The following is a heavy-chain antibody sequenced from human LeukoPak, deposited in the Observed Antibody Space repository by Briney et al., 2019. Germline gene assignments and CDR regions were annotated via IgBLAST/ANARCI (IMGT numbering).Heavy chain of an antibody. CDR1: GFTFSSYE. CDR3: ASPPHYYDSS. V-gene: IGHV3-48*03. J-gene: IGHJ4*02. D-gene: IGHD3-10*01. Sequence: GGSLRLSCAASGFTFSSYEMNWVRQAPGKGLEWVSYISSCGSTIYYADSVKGRFTISRDNAKNSLYLQMNSLRAEDTAVYYCASPPHYYDSSWGQGTLVTVSS. CDR2: ISSCGSTI.